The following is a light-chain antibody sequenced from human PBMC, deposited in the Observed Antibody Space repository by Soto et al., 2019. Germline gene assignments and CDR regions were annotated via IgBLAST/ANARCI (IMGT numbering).Light chain of an antibody. V-gene: IGLV2-14*01. CDR1: SSDVGGYNF. CDR2: EVS. J-gene: IGLJ1*01. Sequence: QSVPTQPASVSGSPGQSITISCTGTSSDVGGYNFVSWYQHHPGKAPKLMIYEVSNRPSGVSNRFSGSKSGITASLTISGLPAEDVADYYCSSYTSSSTRVFGTGTKLTVL. CDR3: SSYTSSSTRV.